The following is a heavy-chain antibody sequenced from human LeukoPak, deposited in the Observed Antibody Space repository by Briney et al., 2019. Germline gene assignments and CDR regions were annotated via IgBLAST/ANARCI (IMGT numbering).Heavy chain of an antibody. J-gene: IGHJ4*02. CDR2: ISSSGSTI. CDR3: ATNIVATNPPFN. CDR1: GFTFSDYY. V-gene: IGHV3-11*01. Sequence: GGSLRLSCAASGFTFSDYYMSWIRQAPGKGLEWVSYISSSGSTIYYADSVKGRFTISRDNSKNTLYLQMNSLRAEDTAVYYCATNIVATNPPFNWGQGTLVTVSS. D-gene: IGHD5-12*01.